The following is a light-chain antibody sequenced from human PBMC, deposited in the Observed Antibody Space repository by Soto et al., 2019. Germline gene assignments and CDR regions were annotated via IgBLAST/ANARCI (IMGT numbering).Light chain of an antibody. CDR2: GAS. CDR3: QQYNNWPPWT. Sequence: EIVMTQSPATLSVSPGERATLSCRASQRVSSNLSWYQQKPGQAPRLLIYGASTRANGIPARFNGSGSETEFTLTISSLQSEDFGVYYYQQYNNWPPWTFGQGTKVQIK. CDR1: QRVSSN. V-gene: IGKV3-15*01. J-gene: IGKJ1*01.